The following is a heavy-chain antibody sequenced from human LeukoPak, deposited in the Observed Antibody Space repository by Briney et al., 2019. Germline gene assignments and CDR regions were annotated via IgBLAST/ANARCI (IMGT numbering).Heavy chain of an antibody. V-gene: IGHV3-21*01. CDR3: ARSTGGDWYAFDI. J-gene: IGHJ3*02. CDR2: ISSSSSYI. D-gene: IGHD2-21*02. CDR1: GLTFSSYS. Sequence: GGSLRLSCAASGLTFSSYSMNWVRQAPGKGLEWVSSISSSSSYIYYADSVKGRFTISRDNAKNSLYLQMNSLRAEDTAVYYCARSTGGDWYAFDIWGQGTMVTVSS.